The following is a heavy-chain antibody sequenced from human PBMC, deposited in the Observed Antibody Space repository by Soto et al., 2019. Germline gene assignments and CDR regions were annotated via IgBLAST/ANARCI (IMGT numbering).Heavy chain of an antibody. V-gene: IGHV4-59*01. D-gene: IGHD2-15*01. CDR3: ARGFRVAPI. Sequence: QVQLQESGPGLVKPSETLSLTCTVSGGSISSYYWSWIRQPPGKGLEWIGYIYYSGSTNYNPSLKSRVTISVDTSKNQFSLKLSSVTAADTAVYYCARGFRVAPIWGQGTMVTVSS. J-gene: IGHJ3*02. CDR2: IYYSGST. CDR1: GGSISSYY.